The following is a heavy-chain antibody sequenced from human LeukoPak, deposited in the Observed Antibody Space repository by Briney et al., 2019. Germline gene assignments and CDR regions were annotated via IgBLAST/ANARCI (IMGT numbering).Heavy chain of an antibody. J-gene: IGHJ6*03. D-gene: IGHD6-13*01. CDR2: IIPIFGTA. Sequence: SVKVSCKASGGTFSSYAISWVRQDPGQGLEWMGRIIPIFGTANYAQKFQGRVTITTDESTSTAYMELSSLRSEDTAVYYCARDAGKAYYYYYMDVWGKGTTVTVSS. CDR1: GGTFSSYA. CDR3: ARDAGKAYYYYYMDV. V-gene: IGHV1-69*05.